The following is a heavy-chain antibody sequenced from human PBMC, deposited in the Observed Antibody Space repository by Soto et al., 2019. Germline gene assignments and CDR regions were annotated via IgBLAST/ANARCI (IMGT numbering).Heavy chain of an antibody. J-gene: IGHJ6*02. CDR3: ARGYYGSGSYYYYGMDV. D-gene: IGHD3-10*01. V-gene: IGHV4-30-2*01. Sequence: SETLSLTCAVSGGSISSGGYSWSWIRQPPGKGLEWIGYIYHSGSTYYNPSLKSRVTISVDRSKNQFSLKLSSVTAADTAVYYCARGYYGSGSYYYYGMDVWGQGTTVTVSS. CDR2: IYHSGST. CDR1: GGSISSGGYS.